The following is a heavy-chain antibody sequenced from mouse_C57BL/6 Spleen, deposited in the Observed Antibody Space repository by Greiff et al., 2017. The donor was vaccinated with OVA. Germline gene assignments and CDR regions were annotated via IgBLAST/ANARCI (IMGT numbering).Heavy chain of an antibody. J-gene: IGHJ2*01. D-gene: IGHD4-1*01. CDR1: GYAFTNYL. V-gene: IGHV1-54*01. Sequence: VQLQQSGAELVRPGTSVKVSCKASGYAFTNYLIEWVKQRPGQGLEWIGVINPGSGGTNYNEKFKGKATLTADKSSSTAYMQLSSLTSEDSAVXFCERFGGGYWAPFDYWGQGTTLTVSS. CDR3: ERFGGGYWAPFDY. CDR2: INPGSGGT.